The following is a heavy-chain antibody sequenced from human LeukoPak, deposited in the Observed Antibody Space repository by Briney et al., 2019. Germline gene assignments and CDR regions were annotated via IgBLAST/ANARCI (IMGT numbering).Heavy chain of an antibody. V-gene: IGHV4-34*01. CDR3: ARDGRFTALMS. CDR2: INHSGRT. D-gene: IGHD5-18*01. CDR1: GGFFSGYY. Sequence: PSDTLSLTCALYGGFFSGYYWSWIRQSPGKGLEWLGEINHSGRTNYNPSLKSRVTISVDTSKNQFSLKLSSVTAADTAVYYCARDGRFTALMSWGQGTLVTVSS. J-gene: IGHJ5*02.